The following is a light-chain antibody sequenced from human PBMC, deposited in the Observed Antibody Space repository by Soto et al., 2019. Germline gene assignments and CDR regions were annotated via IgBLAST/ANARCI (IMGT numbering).Light chain of an antibody. V-gene: IGLV2-8*01. J-gene: IGLJ3*02. Sequence: QSALTQPPSASGSPGQSVAISCTGTSSDVGGYDFVSWYQQHPGKAPKLIIYEVNKWPSGVPDRFSGSKSGNTASLTVSGLRPEDEANYYCASYAGGQYKWVFGGGTKLTVL. CDR2: EVN. CDR3: ASYAGGQYKWV. CDR1: SSDVGGYDF.